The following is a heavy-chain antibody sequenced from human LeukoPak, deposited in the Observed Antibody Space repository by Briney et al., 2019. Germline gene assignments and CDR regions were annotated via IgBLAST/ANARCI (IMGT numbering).Heavy chain of an antibody. Sequence: PWGSLRLSCAASGFTFSRYIMNWVRQAPGKGLEWISYISSSSRTIHYADSVKGRFTISRDNAENSLDLQMNSLRDEDTAVYYCASHYFGSRGSYAEYIQHWGQGAQVIVSS. CDR1: GFTFSRYI. CDR3: ASHYFGSRGSYAEYIQH. CDR2: ISSSSRTI. D-gene: IGHD3-22*01. J-gene: IGHJ1*01. V-gene: IGHV3-48*02.